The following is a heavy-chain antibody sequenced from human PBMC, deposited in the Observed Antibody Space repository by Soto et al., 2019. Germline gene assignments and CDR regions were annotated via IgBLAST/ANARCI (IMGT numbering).Heavy chain of an antibody. CDR2: INAGNGNT. Sequence: ASVKVSCKASGYTFTSYGISWVRQAPGQRLEWMGWINAGNGNTKYSQKFQGRVTITRDTSASTAYMELSSLRSGDTAVYYCARGITLPTPLDYWGQGTLVTVSS. CDR3: ARGITLPTPLDY. D-gene: IGHD1-20*01. CDR1: GYTFTSYG. J-gene: IGHJ4*02. V-gene: IGHV1-3*01.